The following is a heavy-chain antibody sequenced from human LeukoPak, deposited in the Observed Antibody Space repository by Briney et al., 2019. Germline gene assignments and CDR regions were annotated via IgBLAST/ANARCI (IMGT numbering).Heavy chain of an antibody. CDR3: ARDRAYYYDSSGYYYYYYGMDV. Sequence: SVKVSFKASGYTFTGYYMHWVRPAPGQGLEWMGWINPNSGGTNYTQKFQGRVTMTRDTSISTAYMELSRLRSDDTAVYYCARDRAYYYDSSGYYYYYYGMDVWGQGTTVTVSS. J-gene: IGHJ6*02. CDR1: GYTFTGYY. V-gene: IGHV1-2*02. CDR2: INPNSGGT. D-gene: IGHD3-22*01.